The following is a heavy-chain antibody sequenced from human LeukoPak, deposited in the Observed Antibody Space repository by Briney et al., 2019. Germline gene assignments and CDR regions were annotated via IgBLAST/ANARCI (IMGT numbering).Heavy chain of an antibody. V-gene: IGHV3-15*01. Sequence: PGGSLRLSCAASGFTFSNAWMSWVRQAPGKGLEWVGRIKSKTDGGTTDYAAPVKGRFTISRDDSKNTLHLQMNSLKTEDTAVYYCTTDQLYCGRDCPYDYWGQGTLVTVSS. D-gene: IGHD2-21*02. CDR3: TTDQLYCGRDCPYDY. J-gene: IGHJ4*02. CDR1: GFTFSNAW. CDR2: IKSKTDGGTT.